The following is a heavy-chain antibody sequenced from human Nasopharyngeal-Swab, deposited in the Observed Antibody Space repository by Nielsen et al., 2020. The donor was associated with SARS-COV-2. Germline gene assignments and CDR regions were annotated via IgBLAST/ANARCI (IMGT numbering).Heavy chain of an antibody. Sequence: GESLKISCTASGFTFSSYWMHWVRRTPGKGLVWVSRINIDGSRTGYADSVKGRFTISRDNAKNSLYLQMNSLRAEDTAVYYCARGHYGLDVWGQGTTVTVSS. J-gene: IGHJ6*02. V-gene: IGHV3-74*01. CDR1: GFTFSSYW. CDR3: ARGHYGLDV. CDR2: INIDGSRT.